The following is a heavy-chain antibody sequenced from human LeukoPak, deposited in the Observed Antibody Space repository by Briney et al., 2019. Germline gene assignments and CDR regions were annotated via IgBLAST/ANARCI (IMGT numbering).Heavy chain of an antibody. Sequence: GGSLRLSCAASGFTFSSYAMHWVRQAPGKGLEYVSAISSNGGSTYYANSVKGRFTISRDNSKNTLYLQMGSLRAEDMAVYYCARGSLGYYDSSDWALDIWGQGTMVTVSS. V-gene: IGHV3-64*01. CDR1: GFTFSSYA. J-gene: IGHJ3*02. CDR3: ARGSLGYYDSSDWALDI. CDR2: ISSNGGST. D-gene: IGHD3-22*01.